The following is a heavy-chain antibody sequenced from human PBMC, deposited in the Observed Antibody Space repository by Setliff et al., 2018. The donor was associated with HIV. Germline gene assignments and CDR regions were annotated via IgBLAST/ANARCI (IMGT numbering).Heavy chain of an antibody. CDR3: AGRAYGALEH. CDR2: INQSGST. J-gene: IGHJ4*02. D-gene: IGHD4-17*01. Sequence: ASETLSLTCAVHNASFSDYYRGWIRQAPGKGLEWIGEINQSGSTNYNSSLRSSVTMSIKLSKNQFSLKLTSVTAADTAVYYCAGRAYGALEHWGQGNQVTVSS. CDR1: NASFSDYY. V-gene: IGHV4-34*01.